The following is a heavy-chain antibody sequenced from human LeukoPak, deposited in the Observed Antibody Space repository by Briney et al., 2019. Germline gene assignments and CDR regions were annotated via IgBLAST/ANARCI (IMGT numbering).Heavy chain of an antibody. CDR1: GGTFSSYA. D-gene: IGHD6-13*01. Sequence: SLNVSCKASGGTFSSYAISWVRQAPGQGLEWMGRIIPILGIANYAQNCQGRVTITADKSSSTAYMELSSLRSEDTAVYYCARGTSGYSSSRSWFDPWGQGTLVTVSS. CDR3: ARGTSGYSSSRSWFDP. CDR2: IIPILGIA. V-gene: IGHV1-69*04. J-gene: IGHJ5*02.